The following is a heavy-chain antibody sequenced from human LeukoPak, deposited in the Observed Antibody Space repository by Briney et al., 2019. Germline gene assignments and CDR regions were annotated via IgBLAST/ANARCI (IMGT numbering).Heavy chain of an antibody. CDR1: GGSISSYY. J-gene: IGHJ4*02. D-gene: IGHD6-6*01. CDR2: IYYSGST. Sequence: SETLSLTCTVSGGSISSYYWSWIRQPPGKGLEWIGYIYYSGSTNYNPSLKSRVTISVDTSKNQFSLKLSSVTAADTAVYYCARDGRARPFDYWGQGTLVTVSS. V-gene: IGHV4-59*01. CDR3: ARDGRARPFDY.